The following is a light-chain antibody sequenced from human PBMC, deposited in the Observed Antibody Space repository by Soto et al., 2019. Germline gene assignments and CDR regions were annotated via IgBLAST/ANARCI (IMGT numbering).Light chain of an antibody. CDR2: EVS. CDR1: SSDVGAYKY. V-gene: IGLV2-14*01. CDR3: NSYAGDIIRFV. J-gene: IGLJ1*01. Sequence: QSVLTQPASVSGSPGQSVTISCTGTSSDVGAYKYVSWYQQHPGKAPKLMIYEVSNRPSGVSNRFSGPKSGNTASLTISGLQADDEADYYCNSYAGDIIRFVFGTGTKVTVL.